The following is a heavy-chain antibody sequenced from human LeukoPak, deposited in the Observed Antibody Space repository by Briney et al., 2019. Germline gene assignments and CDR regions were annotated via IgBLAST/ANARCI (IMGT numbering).Heavy chain of an antibody. CDR2: DSFNGRVQ. Sequence: GGSLRLSCAASGFAFNTYGMQWVRQAPGMGLEWVAVDSFNGRVQYYADSVRGRFTISRDNSKYMLYLEMNSLRTEDTAVYYCVKEGGTDNWYFDLWGRGTLAIVSS. D-gene: IGHD2-15*01. CDR1: GFAFNTYG. CDR3: VKEGGTDNWYFDL. V-gene: IGHV3-30*13. J-gene: IGHJ2*01.